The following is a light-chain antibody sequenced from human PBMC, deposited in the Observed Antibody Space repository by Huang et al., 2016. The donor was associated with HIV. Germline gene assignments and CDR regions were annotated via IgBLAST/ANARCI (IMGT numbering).Light chain of an antibody. CDR1: HSVVNK. CDR2: DTS. V-gene: IGKV3-15*01. Sequence: EIVMTQSPAVLSMSPGERVTLTCRASHSVVNKLAWYQQKPGRAPRLVIYDTSTRSSGVPARFSGSGSGTNCSLTSNSLQSEDLAVYYCQHYNNWPLTFGGGTRVEIK. J-gene: IGKJ4*01. CDR3: QHYNNWPLT.